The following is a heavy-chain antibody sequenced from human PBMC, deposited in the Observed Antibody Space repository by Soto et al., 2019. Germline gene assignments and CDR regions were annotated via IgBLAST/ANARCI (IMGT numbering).Heavy chain of an antibody. J-gene: IGHJ6*03. Sequence: QVQLQESGPGLVKPSQTLSLTCTVSGGSISSGGYYWSWIRQHPGKGLEWIGYIYYSGSTYYNPSLKSRVTMSVDTSENQFSLRLSSETAADTAVYYCARKDSGYADYMDVWGKGTTVTVSS. V-gene: IGHV4-31*03. CDR2: IYYSGST. D-gene: IGHD5-12*01. CDR3: ARKDSGYADYMDV. CDR1: GGSISSGGYY.